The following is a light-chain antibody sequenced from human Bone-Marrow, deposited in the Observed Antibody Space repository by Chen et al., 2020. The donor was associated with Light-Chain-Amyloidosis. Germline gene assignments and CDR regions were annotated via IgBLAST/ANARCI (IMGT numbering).Light chain of an antibody. Sequence: QSILIQPPSASGTAGQCVTMSCSGTSSNIGKNHVYWYQQFPGMAPKLLIYVSDQRSSGVPDRFSASKSGISASLAINGLRSEDEADYYCAAWDDSLTGPVFGGGTKLTVL. CDR2: VSD. V-gene: IGLV1-47*01. CDR1: SSNIGKNH. CDR3: AAWDDSLTGPV. J-gene: IGLJ3*02.